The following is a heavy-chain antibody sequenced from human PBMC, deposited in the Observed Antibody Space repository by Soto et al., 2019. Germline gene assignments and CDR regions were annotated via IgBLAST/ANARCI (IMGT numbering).Heavy chain of an antibody. J-gene: IGHJ3*02. CDR3: AKDRGSSSRYTVDAFDI. CDR2: ISYDGSNK. D-gene: IGHD6-13*01. CDR1: GFTFSSYG. V-gene: IGHV3-30*18. Sequence: GGSLRLSCAASGFTFSSYGMHWVRQAPGKGLEWVAVISYDGSNKYYADSVKGRFTISRDNSKNTLYLQMNSLRAEDTAVYYCAKDRGSSSRYTVDAFDIWGQGTMVTVSS.